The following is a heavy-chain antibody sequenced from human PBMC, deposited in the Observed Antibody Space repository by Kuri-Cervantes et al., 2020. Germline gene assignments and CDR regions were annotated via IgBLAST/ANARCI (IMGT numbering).Heavy chain of an antibody. J-gene: IGHJ4*02. V-gene: IGHV4-4*02. Sequence: SETLPLTCAVSGGSISSSNWWSWVRQPPGKGLEWIGEIYHSGSTNYNPSLKSRVTISVDKSKNQFSLKLSSVTAADTAVYYCARAGYSSSWSLDYWGQGTLVTVSS. CDR3: ARAGYSSSWSLDY. D-gene: IGHD6-13*01. CDR1: GGSISSSNW. CDR2: IYHSGST.